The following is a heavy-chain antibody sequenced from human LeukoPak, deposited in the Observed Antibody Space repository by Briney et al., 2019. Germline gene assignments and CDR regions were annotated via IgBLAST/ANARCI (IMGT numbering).Heavy chain of an antibody. V-gene: IGHV4-39*01. Sequence: PSETLSLTCTVSGGSITSSTYYWGWIRQPPGKGLEWIGSIYYRGGTYHNPSLKSRVTISVDTSKNQFFLKLNSVTATDTAVYYCARLSFGELSWFGPWGRGTLVTVSS. CDR3: ARLSFGELSWFGP. CDR1: GGSITSSTYY. CDR2: IYYRGGT. J-gene: IGHJ5*02. D-gene: IGHD3-10*01.